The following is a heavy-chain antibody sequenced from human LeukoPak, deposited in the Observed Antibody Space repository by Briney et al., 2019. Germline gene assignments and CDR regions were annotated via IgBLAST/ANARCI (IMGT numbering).Heavy chain of an antibody. D-gene: IGHD3-22*01. J-gene: IGHJ5*02. CDR3: ARPYYYDSRIDP. V-gene: IGHV4-30-4*01. CDR1: GGSISSGDYY. Sequence: PSETLSLTCTVSGGSISSGDYYWSWIRQPPGKGLEWIGYIYYSGSTYYNPSLKSRVTTSVDTSKNQLSLKLTSVTAADTAVYYRARPYYYDSRIDPWGQGTLVTVSS. CDR2: IYYSGST.